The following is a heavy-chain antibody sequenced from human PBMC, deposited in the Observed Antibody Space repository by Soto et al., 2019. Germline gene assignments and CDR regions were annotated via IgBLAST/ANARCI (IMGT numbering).Heavy chain of an antibody. CDR3: ARDKRGATITDYYYGMDV. J-gene: IGHJ6*02. D-gene: IGHD5-12*01. Sequence: SQTLSLPCAISGDSVSSNSAAWNWIRQSPSRGLEWLGRTYYRSKWYNDYAVSVKSRITINPDTSKNQFSLQLNSVTPEDTAVYYCARDKRGATITDYYYGMDVWGQGTTVTVSS. V-gene: IGHV6-1*01. CDR2: TYYRSKWYN. CDR1: GDSVSSNSAA.